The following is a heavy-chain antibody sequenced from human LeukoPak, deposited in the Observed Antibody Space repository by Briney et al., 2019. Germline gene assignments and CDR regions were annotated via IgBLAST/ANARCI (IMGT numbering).Heavy chain of an antibody. CDR1: GDSISSSSYY. J-gene: IGHJ6*03. CDR2: IHYSGST. CDR3: ARVRCSGGSCPYYYYYYYMDV. Sequence: PSETLSLTCTVSGDSISSSSYYWAWIRQPPGKGLEWIGSIHYSGSTYYNPSLQSRVTISIDTSKNQFSLKLRFVTAADTAVYYCARVRCSGGSCPYYYYYYYMDVWGKGTTVTFSS. V-gene: IGHV4-39*07. D-gene: IGHD2-15*01.